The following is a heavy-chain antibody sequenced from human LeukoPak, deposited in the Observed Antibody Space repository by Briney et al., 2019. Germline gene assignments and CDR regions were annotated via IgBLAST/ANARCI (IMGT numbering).Heavy chain of an antibody. CDR2: INSDGINT. CDR1: GFAFSNYW. J-gene: IGHJ5*02. CDR3: ARDLGQYYDTSDNWFDP. V-gene: IGHV3-74*01. D-gene: IGHD3-22*01. Sequence: GWSLRLSCAASGFAFSNYWMHWGRQAPGKGLVGVSRINSDGINTSYADSVKGRFTISRDNAKNTLNLQMNSLRAEDTAVYYCARDLGQYYDTSDNWFDPWGQGTLVTVSS.